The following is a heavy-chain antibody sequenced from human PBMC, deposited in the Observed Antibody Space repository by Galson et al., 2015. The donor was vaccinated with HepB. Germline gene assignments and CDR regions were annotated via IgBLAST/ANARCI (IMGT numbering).Heavy chain of an antibody. CDR2: IDPNSGST. Sequence: SVKVSCKASGYTFTGYYLHWVRQAPGQGLEWMGQIDPNSGSTNYAQKFQGRVTVTRDTAITTAYMELSRLTSDDTALYYSARGEQNWFDPWGQGTLVTVSS. V-gene: IGHV1-2*06. J-gene: IGHJ5*02. CDR3: ARGEQNWFDP. CDR1: GYTFTGYY. D-gene: IGHD1/OR15-1a*01.